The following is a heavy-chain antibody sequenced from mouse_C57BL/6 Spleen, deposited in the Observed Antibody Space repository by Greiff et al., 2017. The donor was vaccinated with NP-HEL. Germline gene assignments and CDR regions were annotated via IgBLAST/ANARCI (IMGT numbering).Heavy chain of an antibody. J-gene: IGHJ3*01. V-gene: IGHV5-17*01. CDR2: ISSGSRTI. CDR1: GFTFSDYG. D-gene: IGHD2-3*01. Sequence: EVQVVESGGGLVKPGGSLKLSCAASGFTFSDYGLHWVRQAPEKGLEWVAYISSGSRTIYYADTVKGRFTISRDNAKNTLFLQMTSLRSEDTAMYYCARTDGYYPWFAYWGQGTLVTVSA. CDR3: ARTDGYYPWFAY.